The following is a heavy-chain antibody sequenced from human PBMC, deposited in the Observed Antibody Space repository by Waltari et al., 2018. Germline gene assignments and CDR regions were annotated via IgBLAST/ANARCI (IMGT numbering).Heavy chain of an antibody. Sequence: EVQLVESGGGLVQPGGSLRLSCAASGFTFSSFSMHWVRQGPGKGLEWISYIGLGGGPVHYADSVKGRFTIFRDNDKNSLYLEMNSLRAEDTGLYYGARGSAAGIASWGQGTLVTVSS. CDR1: GFTFSSFS. CDR2: IGLGGGPV. CDR3: ARGSAAGIAS. D-gene: IGHD6-13*01. V-gene: IGHV3-48*01. J-gene: IGHJ5*01.